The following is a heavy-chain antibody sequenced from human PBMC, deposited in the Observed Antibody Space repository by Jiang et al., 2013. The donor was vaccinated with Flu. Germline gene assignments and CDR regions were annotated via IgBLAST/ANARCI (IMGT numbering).Heavy chain of an antibody. Sequence: GFTFSSYGMHWVRQAPGKGLEWVAVISYDGSNKYYADSVKGRFTISRDNSKNTLYLQMNSLRAEDTAVYYCAKDADYYGSGSYIDYWGQGTLVTVSS. J-gene: IGHJ4*02. D-gene: IGHD3-10*01. V-gene: IGHV3-30*18. CDR2: ISYDGSNK. CDR3: AKDADYYGSGSYIDY. CDR1: GFTFSSYG.